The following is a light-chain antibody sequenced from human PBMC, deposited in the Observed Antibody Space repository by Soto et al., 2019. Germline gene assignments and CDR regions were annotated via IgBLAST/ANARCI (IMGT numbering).Light chain of an antibody. CDR3: QAYDNSLSGHV. CDR2: GST. CDR1: SSNVGAGSD. Sequence: QSVLTQPPSVSGAPGQRVTISCTGSSSNVGAGSDVHWYQQLPGTAPKLLIFGSTYRPSGVPDRFSGSKSDTSASLAIAGRQAEDEADYYCQAYDNSLSGHVFGGGTQLTVL. V-gene: IGLV1-40*01. J-gene: IGLJ2*01.